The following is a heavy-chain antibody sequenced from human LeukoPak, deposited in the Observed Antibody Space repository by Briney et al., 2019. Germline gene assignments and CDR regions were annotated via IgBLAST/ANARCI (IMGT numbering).Heavy chain of an antibody. Sequence: GASVKVSRKASGYTFTSYDINWVRQATGQGLEWMGWMNPNSGNTGYAQKFQGRVTMTRNTSISTAYMELSSLRSEDTAVYYCARSLPRMVAGRSYGMDVWGQGTTVTVSS. CDR1: GYTFTSYD. V-gene: IGHV1-8*01. CDR3: ARSLPRMVAGRSYGMDV. CDR2: MNPNSGNT. D-gene: IGHD6-19*01. J-gene: IGHJ6*02.